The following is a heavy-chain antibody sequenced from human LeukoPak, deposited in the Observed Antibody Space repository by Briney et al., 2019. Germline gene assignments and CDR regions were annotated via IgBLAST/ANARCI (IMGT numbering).Heavy chain of an antibody. J-gene: IGHJ4*02. V-gene: IGHV5-10-1*01. Sequence: GESLKISCKGSGYSFPSYWISWVRQMPGKGLERMGKIDPSDSSTSYSPSFQGHVTISVDKSISTAYLQWSSLKASDTAIFYCARHGGGRFTGYYEIWGQGTLVTVSS. D-gene: IGHD3-22*01. CDR1: GYSFPSYW. CDR2: IDPSDSST. CDR3: ARHGGGRFTGYYEI.